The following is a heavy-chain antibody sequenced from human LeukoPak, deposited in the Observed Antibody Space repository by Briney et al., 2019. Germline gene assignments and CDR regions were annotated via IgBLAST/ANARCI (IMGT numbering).Heavy chain of an antibody. Sequence: PGGSLRLSCGASGLTVSGNCMSWVRQAPGKGLEWVASINHNGNVNYYVDSVKGRFTISRDNAKNSLYLQMSNLRAEDTAVYFCARGGGLDVWGQGATVTVSS. D-gene: IGHD3-16*01. CDR2: INHNGNVN. V-gene: IGHV3-7*03. J-gene: IGHJ6*02. CDR3: ARGGGLDV. CDR1: GLTVSGNC.